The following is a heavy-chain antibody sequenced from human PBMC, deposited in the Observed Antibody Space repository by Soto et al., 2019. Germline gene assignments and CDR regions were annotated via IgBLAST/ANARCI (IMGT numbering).Heavy chain of an antibody. CDR3: ARVGDGGDYYYYGMDV. V-gene: IGHV3-21*01. D-gene: IGHD3-16*01. J-gene: IGHJ6*02. CDR2: ISSSSSYI. CDR1: GFTFSSYS. Sequence: GGSLRLSCAASGFTFSSYSMNWVRQAPGKGLEWVSSISSSSSYIYYADSVKGRFTISRDNAKNSLYLQMNSLRAEDTAVYYCARVGDGGDYYYYGMDVWGQGTTVTVSS.